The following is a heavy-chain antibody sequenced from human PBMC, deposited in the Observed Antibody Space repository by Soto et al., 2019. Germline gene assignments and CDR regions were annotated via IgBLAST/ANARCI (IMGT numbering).Heavy chain of an antibody. CDR2: ISSNSAHT. CDR1: GSTFGRFT. CDR3: TRCASGDSSARGCFES. V-gene: IGHV3-21*01. Sequence: GGSLRPACVVFGSTFGRFTMNWDRQPPGGGLGWVSTISSNSAHTFYTDALTGRFTISRDKATHSLHLQMNSLRAADTGVYYCTRCASGDSSARGCFESWGPGTLVTVSS. D-gene: IGHD6-13*01. J-gene: IGHJ5*01.